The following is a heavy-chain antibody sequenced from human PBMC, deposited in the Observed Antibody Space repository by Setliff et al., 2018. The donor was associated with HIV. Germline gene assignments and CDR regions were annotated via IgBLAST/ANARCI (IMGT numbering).Heavy chain of an antibody. J-gene: IGHJ3*02. V-gene: IGHV4-59*01. Sequence: SETLSLTCTVSGGSISSYYWSWIRQPPGKGLEWIGYIYYSGSTNYNPSLKSRVTISVDTSRDHFSLKLISVTAADTAVYYCAREITYDYVWGSFRQGAFDIWGQGTLVTVS. CDR3: AREITYDYVWGSFRQGAFDI. CDR1: GGSISSYY. CDR2: IYYSGST. D-gene: IGHD3-16*01.